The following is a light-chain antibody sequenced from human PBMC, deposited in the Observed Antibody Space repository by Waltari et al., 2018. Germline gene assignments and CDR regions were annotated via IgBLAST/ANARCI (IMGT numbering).Light chain of an antibody. J-gene: IGLJ2*01. CDR1: GSNIGRNY. CDR2: RNN. V-gene: IGLV1-47*01. CDR3: ATWDDTLSGPVV. Sequence: QSMLIQPPSASGTPGQRVTISCSGRGSNIGRNYVYWSQQFPGTAHKILFFRNNQRTSGVPDRFSASKSGTSASLAISGLRSEDEADYYCATWDDTLSGPVVFGGGTRLTVL.